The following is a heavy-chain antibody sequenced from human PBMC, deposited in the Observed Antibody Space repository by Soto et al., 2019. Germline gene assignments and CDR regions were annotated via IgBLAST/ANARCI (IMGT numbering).Heavy chain of an antibody. D-gene: IGHD3-3*01. Sequence: GASVKVSCKASGGTFSSYAISWVRQAPGQGLEWMGGIIPIFGTANYAQKFQGRVTITADESTSTAYMELSSLRSEDTAVYYCARPLVYAFYPRAYYYYGMDAWGQGTTVTVSS. CDR3: ARPLVYAFYPRAYYYYGMDA. V-gene: IGHV1-69*13. CDR2: IIPIFGTA. J-gene: IGHJ6*02. CDR1: GGTFSSYA.